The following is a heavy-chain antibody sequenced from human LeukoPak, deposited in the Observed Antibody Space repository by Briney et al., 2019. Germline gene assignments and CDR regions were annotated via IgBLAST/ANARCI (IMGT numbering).Heavy chain of an antibody. J-gene: IGHJ4*02. D-gene: IGHD3-10*01. CDR2: SNSDGSST. CDR3: ARGHASGSRPNFDY. Sequence: GGSLRLSCAASGFTVSSYWMHWVRQAPGKGLVWVSRSNSDGSSTTYADSVKGRFTISRDNTKNTLYPQMNSLRAEDTAVYYCARGHASGSRPNFDYWGQGTLVTVSS. V-gene: IGHV3-74*01. CDR1: GFTVSSYW.